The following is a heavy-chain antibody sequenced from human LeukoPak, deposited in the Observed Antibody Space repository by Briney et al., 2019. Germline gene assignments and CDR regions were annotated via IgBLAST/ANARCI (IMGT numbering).Heavy chain of an antibody. CDR1: GYTFTSYD. CDR2: MNPNSGNT. D-gene: IGHD2-2*01. CDR3: ARKSPANYSYYYMDG. V-gene: IGHV1-8*01. J-gene: IGHJ6*03. Sequence: ASVKVSCKASGYTFTSYDLNWVRQATGQGLEWMGWMNPNSGNTGYAPKFQGRVTMTRNTSISTAYLELSSLRSEDTAVYYSARKSPANYSYYYMDGAGKPTSLTVSS.